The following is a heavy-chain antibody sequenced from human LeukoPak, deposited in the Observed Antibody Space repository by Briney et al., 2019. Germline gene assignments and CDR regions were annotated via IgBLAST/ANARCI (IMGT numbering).Heavy chain of an antibody. CDR1: GYTFTSYD. J-gene: IGHJ6*03. Sequence: ASVKVSCKASGYTFTSYDINWVRQATGQGLEWMGWKNPNSGNTGYAQKFQGRVTMTRNTSISTAYMELSSLRSEDTAVYYCARASRITIFGVVKFYYYYYMDVWGKGTTVTVSS. D-gene: IGHD3-3*01. CDR3: ARASRITIFGVVKFYYYYYMDV. CDR2: KNPNSGNT. V-gene: IGHV1-8*01.